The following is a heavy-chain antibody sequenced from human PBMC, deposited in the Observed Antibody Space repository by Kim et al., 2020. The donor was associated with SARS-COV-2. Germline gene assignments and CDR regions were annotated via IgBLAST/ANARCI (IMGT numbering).Heavy chain of an antibody. D-gene: IGHD3-22*01. Sequence: SETLSLTCTVSGGSISSGGYYWSWIRQHPGKGLEWIGYIYYSGSTYYNPSLKSRVTISVDTSKNQFSLKLSSVTAADTAVYYCARASYPSITMIVVRGNDAFDIWGQGTMVTVSS. J-gene: IGHJ3*02. CDR3: ARASYPSITMIVVRGNDAFDI. CDR2: IYYSGST. CDR1: GGSISSGGYY. V-gene: IGHV4-31*03.